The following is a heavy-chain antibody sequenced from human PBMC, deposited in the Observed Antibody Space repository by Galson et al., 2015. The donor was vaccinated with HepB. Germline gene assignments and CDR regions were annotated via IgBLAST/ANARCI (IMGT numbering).Heavy chain of an antibody. CDR3: TTDVYYSTYWSWLDP. CDR2: IKSKTDGETT. V-gene: IGHV3-15*01. CDR1: GFAFNNAW. J-gene: IGHJ5*02. Sequence: SLRLSCAASGFAFNNAWMNWVRQAPGKGLEWVGRIKSKTDGETTDYAAPVKGRLTISRDDSKNRLYLQMNSLKPEDTAVYYCTTDVYYSTYWSWLDPWGQGTLVTVSS. D-gene: IGHD2-8*02.